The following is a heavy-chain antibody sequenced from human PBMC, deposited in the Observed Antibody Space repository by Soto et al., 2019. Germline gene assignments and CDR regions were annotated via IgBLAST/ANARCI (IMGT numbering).Heavy chain of an antibody. CDR2: LGVAGNT. V-gene: IGHV3-13*01. D-gene: IGHD3-3*01. Sequence: SLRLSCSASAFNLSAHDMHWVRQVKGKGLQWVSSLGVAGNTFESASGKGRCTICRENSKNSRYLHMKSLRAGDPDVYFCATAADFWSGSRSYHYAYDCEVWSHGTTVT. J-gene: IGHJ6*02. CDR3: ATAADFWSGSRSYHYAYDCEV. CDR1: AFNLSAHD.